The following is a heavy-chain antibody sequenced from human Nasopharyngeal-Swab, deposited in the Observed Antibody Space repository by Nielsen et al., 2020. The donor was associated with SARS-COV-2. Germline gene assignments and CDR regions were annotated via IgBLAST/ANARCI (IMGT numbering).Heavy chain of an antibody. Sequence: GGSLRFSCAASGFTFSSYAMHWVRQAPGKGLEWVAVISYDGSNKYYADSVKGRFTISRDNSKNTLYLQMNSLRAEDTAVYYCARDPDYYDSSGYWGSFDYWGQGTLVTVSS. D-gene: IGHD3-22*01. CDR2: ISYDGSNK. J-gene: IGHJ4*02. V-gene: IGHV3-30-3*01. CDR1: GFTFSSYA. CDR3: ARDPDYYDSSGYWGSFDY.